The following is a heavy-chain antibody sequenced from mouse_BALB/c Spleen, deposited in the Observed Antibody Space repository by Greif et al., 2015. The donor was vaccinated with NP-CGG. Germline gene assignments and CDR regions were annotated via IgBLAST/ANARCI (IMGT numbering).Heavy chain of an antibody. J-gene: IGHJ3*01. CDR1: GFTFSSFG. D-gene: IGHD2-2*01. V-gene: IGHV5-17*02. CDR2: ISSGSSTI. CDR3: ARSYGYDGAWFAY. Sequence: EVKLVESGGGLVQPGGSRKLSCAASGFTFSSFGMHWVRQAPEKGLEWVAYISSGSSTIYYADTVKGRFTISRDNPKNTLFLQMTSLRSEDTAMYYCARSYGYDGAWFAYWGQGTLVTVSA.